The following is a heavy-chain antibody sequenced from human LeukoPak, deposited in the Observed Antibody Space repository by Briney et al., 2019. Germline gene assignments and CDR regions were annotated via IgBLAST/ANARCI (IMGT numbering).Heavy chain of an antibody. J-gene: IGHJ6*02. CDR3: ARGFASGYGRYYYYGMDV. V-gene: IGHV3-11*01. D-gene: IGHD5-12*01. CDR1: GFTFGGYY. Sequence: GGSLRLSCAASGFTFGGYYMSWVRQAPGKGLEWVSYISSSGSTIYYADSVKGRFTISRDNAKNSLYLQMNSLRAEETAVYYCARGFASGYGRYYYYGMDVWGQGTTVTVSS. CDR2: ISSSGSTI.